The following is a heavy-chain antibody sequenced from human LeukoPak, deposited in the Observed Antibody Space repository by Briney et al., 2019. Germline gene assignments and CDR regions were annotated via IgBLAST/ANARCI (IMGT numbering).Heavy chain of an antibody. CDR3: AKQVGYTYGYIDY. CDR2: ISGSGGST. V-gene: IGHV3-23*01. Sequence: GGSLTLSCAPSGFIFSSDAMSWVRQAPGKGLEWVSVISGSGGSTYYADSVKGRFTISRDNSENTLYLQMNSLRAEDTAVYYCAKQVGYTYGYIDYWGQGTLVTVSS. CDR1: GFIFSSDA. J-gene: IGHJ4*02. D-gene: IGHD5-18*01.